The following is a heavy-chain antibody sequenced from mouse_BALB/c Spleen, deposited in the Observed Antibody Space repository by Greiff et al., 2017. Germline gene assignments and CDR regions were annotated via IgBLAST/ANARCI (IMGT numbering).Heavy chain of an antibody. J-gene: IGHJ4*01. CDR1: GYAFTNYL. CDR2: INPGSGGT. V-gene: IGHV1-54*03. CDR3: ASTVVEWAMDY. Sequence: VQLQQSGAELVRPGTSVKVSCKASGYAFTNYLIEWVKQRPGQGLEWIGVINPGSGGTNYNEKFKGKATLTADKSSSTAYMQLSSLTSDDSAVYFCASTVVEWAMDYWGQGTSVTVSS. D-gene: IGHD1-1*01.